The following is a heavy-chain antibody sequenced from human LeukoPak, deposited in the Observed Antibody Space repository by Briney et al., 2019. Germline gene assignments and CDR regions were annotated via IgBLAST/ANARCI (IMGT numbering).Heavy chain of an antibody. V-gene: IGHV3-23*01. CDR1: GFTFSSYA. CDR3: AKDRGYSYGYFDY. D-gene: IGHD5-18*01. J-gene: IGHJ4*02. CDR2: ISGSGGST. Sequence: GGYLRRSCAASGFTFSSYAMSWVRQAPGKGLEWVTAISGSGGSTYYADSVKGRFTISRDNSKDTLYLQMSSLRAEDTAVYYCAKDRGYSYGYFDYWGQGTLVTVSS.